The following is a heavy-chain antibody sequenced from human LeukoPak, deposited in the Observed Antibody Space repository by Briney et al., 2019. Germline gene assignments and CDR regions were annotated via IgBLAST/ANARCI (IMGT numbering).Heavy chain of an antibody. CDR3: ARAVPQAAQSLQDYYGMDV. CDR2: IYSGGST. D-gene: IGHD6-6*01. CDR1: GFTFSSYA. Sequence: GGSLRLSCAASGFTFSSYAMHWVRQAPGKGLEWVSVIYSGGSTYYADSVKGRFTISRDNSKNTLYLQMNSLRAEDTAVYYCARAVPQAAQSLQDYYGMDVWGQGTTVTVSS. J-gene: IGHJ6*02. V-gene: IGHV3-66*01.